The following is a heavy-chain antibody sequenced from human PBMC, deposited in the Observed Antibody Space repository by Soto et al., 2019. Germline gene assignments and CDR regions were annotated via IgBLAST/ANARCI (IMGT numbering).Heavy chain of an antibody. CDR2: ISGSGGST. J-gene: IGHJ4*02. CDR3: AKQPSTTVTTNGFYFDY. V-gene: IGHV3-23*01. D-gene: IGHD4-17*01. CDR1: GFTFSSYA. Sequence: EVQLLESGGGLVQPGGSLRLSCAASGFTFSSYAMSWVRQAPGKGLEWVSAISGSGGSTYYADSVKGRFTISRDNSKNTLYLQMNSMRAEDTAVYYCAKQPSTTVTTNGFYFDYWGQGTLVTVSS.